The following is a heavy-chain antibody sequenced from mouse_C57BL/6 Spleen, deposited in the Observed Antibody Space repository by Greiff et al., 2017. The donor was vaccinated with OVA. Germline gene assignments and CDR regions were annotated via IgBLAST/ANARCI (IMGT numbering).Heavy chain of an antibody. V-gene: IGHV1-50*01. CDR1: GYTFTSYW. CDR2: IDPSDSYT. D-gene: IGHD3-2*02. J-gene: IGHJ3*01. CDR3: AGTAQATWFAD. Sequence: QVQLQQPGAELVKPGASVKLSCKASGYTFTSYWMQWVKQRPGQGLEWIGEIDPSDSYTNYNQKFKGKATLTVDTSSSTAYMQLGSLTSEDSAVYYCAGTAQATWFADWGQGTLVTVSA.